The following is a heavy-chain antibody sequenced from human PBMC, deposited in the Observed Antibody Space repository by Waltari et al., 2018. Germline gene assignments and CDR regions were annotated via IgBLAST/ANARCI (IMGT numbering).Heavy chain of an antibody. CDR3: AREDTHSYYYFLDV. V-gene: IGHV1-2*06. CDR2: IKPNSGVT. Sequence: QVQLVQSGAEVTKPGASVRVSSAASVYTFTGRYLHWVRQAPGQGLEWMGRIKPNSGVTDYAQKFQDRVTMTRDTSSSTAYMELSGLRSDDTAVYYCAREDTHSYYYFLDVWGKGTTVTVSS. CDR1: VYTFTGRY. J-gene: IGHJ6*03.